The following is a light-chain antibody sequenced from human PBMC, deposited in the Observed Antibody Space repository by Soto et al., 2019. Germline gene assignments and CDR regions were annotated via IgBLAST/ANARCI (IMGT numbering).Light chain of an antibody. CDR2: EVT. J-gene: IGLJ1*01. V-gene: IGLV2-8*01. CDR1: SSDVGGYNY. CDR3: SSYAGTAYV. Sequence: QSALTQPPSASGSPGQSVTISCTGTSSDVGGYNYVSWYQQHPGKAPKLMIYEVTKRPSGVPDRFSGSKSGNTASLTVSGLQADDEAAYYCSSYAGTAYVFGTGTKLTVL.